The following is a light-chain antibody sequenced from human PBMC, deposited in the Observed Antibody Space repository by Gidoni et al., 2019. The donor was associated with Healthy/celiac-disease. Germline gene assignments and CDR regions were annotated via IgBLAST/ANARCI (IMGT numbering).Light chain of an antibody. CDR2: GAS. CDR1: QSVSSN. Sequence: EIVMTQSPATLSVWPGERATLSCRASQSVSSNLAWYQQKPGQAPRLLLYGASTRATGIPARFSGSGSGTEFTLTISSLQSEDFAVYYCQQYNNWPPGTFGQGTKVEIK. J-gene: IGKJ1*01. CDR3: QQYNNWPPGT. V-gene: IGKV3-15*01.